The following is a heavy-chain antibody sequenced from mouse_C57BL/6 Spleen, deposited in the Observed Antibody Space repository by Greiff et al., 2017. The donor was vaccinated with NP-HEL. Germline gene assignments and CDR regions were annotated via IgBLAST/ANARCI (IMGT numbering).Heavy chain of an antibody. D-gene: IGHD4-1*01. Sequence: QVQLQQSGPELVKPGASVKISCKASGYAFSSSWMNWVKRRPGKGLEWIGRIYPGDGDTNYNGKFKGKATLTADKSSSTAYMQLSSLTSEDSAVYFCALLGPSFDYWGQGTTLTVSS. V-gene: IGHV1-82*01. CDR3: ALLGPSFDY. CDR2: IYPGDGDT. J-gene: IGHJ2*01. CDR1: GYAFSSSW.